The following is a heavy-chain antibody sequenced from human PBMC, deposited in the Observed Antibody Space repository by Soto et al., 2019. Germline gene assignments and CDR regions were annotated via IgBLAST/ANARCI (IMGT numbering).Heavy chain of an antibody. CDR2: IYYTGST. Sequence: TLSLTCTVSGGSISSGDYYCSWIRQPPGKGLEWIGYIYYTGSTYYNPSLQSRLAISVDTSKNQLSLKLSSVTAADTAVYYCARALDDSSGYYGGLGYWGQGTLVTXS. D-gene: IGHD3-22*01. V-gene: IGHV4-30-4*01. CDR3: ARALDDSSGYYGGLGY. J-gene: IGHJ4*02. CDR1: GGSISSGDYY.